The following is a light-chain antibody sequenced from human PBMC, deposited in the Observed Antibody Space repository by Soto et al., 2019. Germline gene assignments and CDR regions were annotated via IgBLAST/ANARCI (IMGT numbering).Light chain of an antibody. CDR3: QQYNSYHWT. CDR2: GAS. V-gene: IGKV3-15*01. J-gene: IGKJ1*01. Sequence: EIRMTQSPATLSVSPGDNATLSCRASQSVSSNLAWYQQKPGQAPRLLIYGASTRATGIPARFSGSGSGTDFTLTISRLEPEDFATYYCQQYNSYHWTFGQGTKVDIK. CDR1: QSVSSN.